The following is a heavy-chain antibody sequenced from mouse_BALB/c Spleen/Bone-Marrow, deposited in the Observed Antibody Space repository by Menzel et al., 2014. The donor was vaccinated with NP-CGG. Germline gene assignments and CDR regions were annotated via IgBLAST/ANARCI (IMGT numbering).Heavy chain of an antibody. CDR3: ARSRNYRSDGDYAMDY. CDR2: IHPYNDGT. V-gene: IGHV1-14*01. Sequence: EVKLQESGPDLVKPGASVKMSCKASGYTFTSYVIHWVKQKPGQGLEWIGYIHPYNDGTRYNEKFKGKATLTSDKSSSTAYMELSSLTSEDSAVYYCARSRNYRSDGDYAMDYWGQGTSVTVSS. D-gene: IGHD2-14*01. J-gene: IGHJ4*01. CDR1: GYTFTSYV.